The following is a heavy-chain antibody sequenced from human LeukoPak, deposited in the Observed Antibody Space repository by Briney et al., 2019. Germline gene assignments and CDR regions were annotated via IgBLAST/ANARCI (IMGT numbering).Heavy chain of an antibody. V-gene: IGHV3-43*01. Sequence: GGSLRLSCAASGFTFDDYTMHWVRQAPGKGLEWVSLISWDGGSTYYADSVKGRFTISRDNSKNSLYLQMNSLRTEDTALYYCAKERGAAAAHGGLDYWGQGTLVTVSS. CDR3: AKERGAAAAHGGLDY. CDR1: GFTFDDYT. D-gene: IGHD6-13*01. J-gene: IGHJ4*02. CDR2: ISWDGGST.